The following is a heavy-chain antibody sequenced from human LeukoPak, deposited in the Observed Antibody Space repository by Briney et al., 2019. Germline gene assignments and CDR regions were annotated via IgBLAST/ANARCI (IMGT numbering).Heavy chain of an antibody. CDR3: ARMYYYDSSGYYQPPINWFDP. CDR1: GGSINSSSYY. J-gene: IGHJ5*02. Sequence: SETLSLTCTVSGGSINSSSYYWGWIRQPPGKGLEWIGSIYYSGSTYYNPSLKSRVTISVDTSKNQFSLKLSSVTAADTAVYYCARMYYYDSSGYYQPPINWFDPWGQGTLVTVSS. CDR2: IYYSGST. V-gene: IGHV4-39*07. D-gene: IGHD3-22*01.